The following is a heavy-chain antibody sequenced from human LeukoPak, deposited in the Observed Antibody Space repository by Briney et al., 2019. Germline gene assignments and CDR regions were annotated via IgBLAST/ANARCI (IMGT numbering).Heavy chain of an antibody. D-gene: IGHD3-9*01. CDR3: ARDTGYDILTGFDY. CDR2: INWNGGST. CDR1: GFIFDDYG. Sequence: GGSLRLSCAASGFIFDDYGMSWVRQAPGKGLVWVSGINWNGGSTGYADSVKGRFTISRDNAKNSLYLQMNSLRAEDTALYYCARDTGYDILTGFDYWGQGTLVTVSS. J-gene: IGHJ4*02. V-gene: IGHV3-20*04.